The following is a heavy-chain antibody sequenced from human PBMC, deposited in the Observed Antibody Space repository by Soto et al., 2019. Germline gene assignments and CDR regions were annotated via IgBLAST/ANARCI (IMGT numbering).Heavy chain of an antibody. V-gene: IGHV1-69*02. CDR2: IIPILGIA. D-gene: IGHD5-12*01. CDR1: GGTFSSYT. CDR3: ARGKNIVATTEFDP. Sequence: SVKVSCTASGGTFSSYTIIWVRQAPGQGLEWMGRIIPILGIANYAQKFQGRVTITADKSTSTAYMELSSLRSEDTAVYYCARGKNIVATTEFDPWGQGTLVTVSS. J-gene: IGHJ5*02.